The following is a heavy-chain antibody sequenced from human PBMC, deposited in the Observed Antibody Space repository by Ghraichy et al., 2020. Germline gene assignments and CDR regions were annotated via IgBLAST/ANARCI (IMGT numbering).Heavy chain of an antibody. Sequence: SETLSLTCTVSGGSISSYYWTWIRQPAGKGLEWIGRMYSSGRTQYNPSLKSRVTMSIDTSKNQFSLSLSSVTAADTAIYYCAREEEDFWGQGTLVTVSS. J-gene: IGHJ4*02. CDR1: GGSISSYY. CDR2: MYSSGRT. CDR3: AREEEDF. V-gene: IGHV4-4*07.